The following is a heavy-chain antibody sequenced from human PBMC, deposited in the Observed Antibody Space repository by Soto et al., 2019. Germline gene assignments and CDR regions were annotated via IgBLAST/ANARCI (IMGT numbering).Heavy chain of an antibody. CDR1: GGTFSSYA. Sequence: QMQLVQSGAEVKKPGSSVKVSCKASGGTFSSYAISWVRQVPGQGLEWMGGIIPMFNITNYAEKFQGRVTVIEDKSTNIAYMERSSLRSEDAAIYWCGKGSSVLHGCVDSWGQGAPVTVSS. V-gene: IGHV1-69*17. CDR2: IIPMFNIT. D-gene: IGHD2-2*03. CDR3: GKGSSVLHGCVDS. J-gene: IGHJ4*02.